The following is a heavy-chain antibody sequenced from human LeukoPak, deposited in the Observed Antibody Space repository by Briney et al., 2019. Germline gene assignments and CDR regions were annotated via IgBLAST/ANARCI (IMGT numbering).Heavy chain of an antibody. CDR1: GGSINDYY. D-gene: IGHD4-17*01. J-gene: IGHJ5*02. Sequence: ASETLSLTCTVSGGSINDYYWTWIRQAPGKGLEWLGYISNSGTTDYNPSLKSRVTMSVDTSKNEFSLKVTYVTAADTAMYYCARVVRGAVTSNCFDPWGQGTLVTVSS. CDR3: ARVVRGAVTSNCFDP. V-gene: IGHV4-59*01. CDR2: ISNSGTT.